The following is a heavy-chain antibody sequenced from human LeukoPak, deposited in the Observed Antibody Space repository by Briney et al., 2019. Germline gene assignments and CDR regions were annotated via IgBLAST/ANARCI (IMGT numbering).Heavy chain of an antibody. CDR2: IYYSGST. D-gene: IGHD2-8*01. Sequence: SETLSLTCSVSGGSISSGDYYWSWIRQPPGKGLEWIGYIYYSGSTYYNPSLKSRVTISVDTSKNQFSLKLSSVTAADTAVYYCAREVVLMVYANYYMDVWGKETTVSVSS. CDR1: GGSISSGDYY. V-gene: IGHV4-30-4*08. J-gene: IGHJ6*03. CDR3: AREVVLMVYANYYMDV.